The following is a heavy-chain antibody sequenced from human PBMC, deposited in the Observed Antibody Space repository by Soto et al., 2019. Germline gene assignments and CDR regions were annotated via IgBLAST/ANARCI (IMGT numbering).Heavy chain of an antibody. J-gene: IGHJ4*02. V-gene: IGHV1-3*01. CDR3: ARVLRYFDWLLNDY. CDR1: GYTFTSYA. CDR2: INAGNGNT. Sequence: ASVKVSCKASGYTFTSYAMHWVRQAPGQRLEWMGWINAGNGNTKYSQKFQGRVTITRDTSASTAYMELSSLRSEDTAAYYCARVLRYFDWLLNDYWGQGTLVTVSS. D-gene: IGHD3-9*01.